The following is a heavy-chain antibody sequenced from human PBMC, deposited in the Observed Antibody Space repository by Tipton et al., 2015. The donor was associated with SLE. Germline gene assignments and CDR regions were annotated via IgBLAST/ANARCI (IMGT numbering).Heavy chain of an antibody. CDR1: GFTFSDYA. V-gene: IGHV3-23*03. D-gene: IGHD5-12*01. CDR3: AKANGYELDY. Sequence: GSLRLSCAASGFTFSDYAMSWVRQAPGKGLEWVSVFYSGGSIYYADSVKGRFTISRDNSKNTLYLQMNSLRTEDTAIYFCAKANGYELDYWGPGTLVTVSS. J-gene: IGHJ4*02. CDR2: FYSGGSI.